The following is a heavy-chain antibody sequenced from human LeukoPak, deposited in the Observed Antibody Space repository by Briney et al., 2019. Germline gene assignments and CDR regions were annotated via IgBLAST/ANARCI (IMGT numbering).Heavy chain of an antibody. CDR2: IRYDGSNK. J-gene: IGHJ2*01. CDR3: ARRGVYWYFDL. Sequence: TGGSLRLSCAASGFTFSSYGMHWVRQAPGKGLEWVAFIRYDGSNKYYADSVKGRFTISRDNSKNTLYLQRNSLRAEDTAVYYCARRGVYWYFDLWGRGTVVTVSS. V-gene: IGHV3-30*02. CDR1: GFTFSSYG. D-gene: IGHD3-10*01.